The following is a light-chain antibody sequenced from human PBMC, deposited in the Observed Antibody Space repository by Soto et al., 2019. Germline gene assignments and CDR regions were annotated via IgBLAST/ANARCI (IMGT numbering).Light chain of an antibody. CDR3: QHYNSYSEE. CDR1: QTISSW. CDR2: KAS. V-gene: IGKV1-5*03. Sequence: DIQMTQSPSTLSGSVGDRVTITCRASQTISSWLAWYQQKPGKAPKLLIYKASTLKSGVPSRLSGSGSGTEFTLTISSLQPDDFATYYCQHYNSYSEEFGQWT. J-gene: IGKJ1*01.